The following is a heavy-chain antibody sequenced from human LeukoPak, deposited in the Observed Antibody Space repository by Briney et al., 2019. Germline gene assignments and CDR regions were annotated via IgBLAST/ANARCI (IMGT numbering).Heavy chain of an antibody. J-gene: IGHJ4*02. V-gene: IGHV4-34*01. CDR1: GGSFSGYY. CDR3: ARGAHGFDH. CDR2: INHSGST. Sequence: SETLSLTCAVYGGSFSGYYWSWIRQPPGKGLEWIGEINHSGSTNYNPSLKSRVTISVDTSKNQFSLKLSSVTAADTAVYYCARGAHGFDHWGQGTLVTVSS.